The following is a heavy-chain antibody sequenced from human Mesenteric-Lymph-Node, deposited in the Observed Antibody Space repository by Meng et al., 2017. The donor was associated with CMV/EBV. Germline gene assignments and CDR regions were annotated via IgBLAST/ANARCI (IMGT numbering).Heavy chain of an antibody. V-gene: IGHV3-30*02. D-gene: IGHD2-15*01. J-gene: IGHJ4*02. CDR1: GFTFSSYE. Sequence: GGSLRLSCAASGFTFSSYEMNWVRQAAGKGLEWVTFIHYDGSNKYYADSVRGRFTISRDNSKNMLYLQMNSLRAEDTAVYFCAKSGVVDATPLTHWGQGTLVTVSS. CDR2: IHYDGSNK. CDR3: AKSGVVDATPLTH.